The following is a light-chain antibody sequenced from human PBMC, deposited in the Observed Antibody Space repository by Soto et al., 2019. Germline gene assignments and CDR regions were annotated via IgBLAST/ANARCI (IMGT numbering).Light chain of an antibody. Sequence: DIQMTQSPSTLSASVGDRVTITCRASQSISSWLAWYQQKPGKAPKLLIYDASSLESGVPSRFSGSVSGTEFTLTISSLHPDDFATYYCQQYGSYSPTFGQGTKGDSK. V-gene: IGKV1-5*01. CDR3: QQYGSYSPT. CDR1: QSISSW. J-gene: IGKJ1*01. CDR2: DAS.